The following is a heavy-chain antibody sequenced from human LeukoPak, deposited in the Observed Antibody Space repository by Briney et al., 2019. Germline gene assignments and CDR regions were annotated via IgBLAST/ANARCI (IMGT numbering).Heavy chain of an antibody. CDR2: FDPEDGET. D-gene: IGHD4-11*01. V-gene: IGHV1-24*01. J-gene: IGHJ4*02. CDR3: ATAPLNSNYDY. CDR1: GYTFTSYG. Sequence: ASVKVSCKASGYTFTSYGISWVRQAPGRGLEWMGGFDPEDGETIYAQKFQGRVTMTEDTSTDTAYMELSSLRSEDTAVYYCATAPLNSNYDYWGQGTLVTVSS.